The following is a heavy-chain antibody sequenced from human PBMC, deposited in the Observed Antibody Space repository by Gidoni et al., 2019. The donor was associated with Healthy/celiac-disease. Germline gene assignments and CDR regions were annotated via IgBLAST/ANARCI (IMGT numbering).Heavy chain of an antibody. CDR1: GYTFNSHP. J-gene: IGHJ5*02. CDR2: INTNTGNP. Sequence: QVQLVQSGSELKKPGASVKVSCKASGYTFNSHPMNWVRQAPGQGLEWMGWINTNTGNPTFAQGFTGRFVFSLDTSVSTAYLQISSLKAEDTAVYYCARGARFLEWSDLSDDWFDPWGQGTLVTVSS. CDR3: ARGARFLEWSDLSDDWFDP. D-gene: IGHD3-3*01. V-gene: IGHV7-4-1*02.